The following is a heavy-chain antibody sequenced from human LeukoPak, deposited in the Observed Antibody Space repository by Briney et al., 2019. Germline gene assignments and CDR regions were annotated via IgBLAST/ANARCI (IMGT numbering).Heavy chain of an antibody. CDR3: AKAVSSGWSLYYFDY. CDR1: GFTFCSYA. J-gene: IGHJ4*02. CDR2: ISGSGGST. Sequence: GSLRLSCAASGFTFCSYAMSWVRPAPGRGLEWVSAISGSGGSTYYADSVKGRFTISRDNAKNSLYLQMNSLRAEDMALYYCAKAVSSGWSLYYFDYWGQGTLVTVSS. V-gene: IGHV3-23*01. D-gene: IGHD6-19*01.